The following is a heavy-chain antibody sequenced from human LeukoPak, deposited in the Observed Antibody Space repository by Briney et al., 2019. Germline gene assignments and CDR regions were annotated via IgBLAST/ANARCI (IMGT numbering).Heavy chain of an antibody. D-gene: IGHD2-21*01. CDR3: TNRGVTYSGPKYYFDS. J-gene: IGHJ4*02. V-gene: IGHV3-23*01. Sequence: GGSLRLSCAASGFTFSSYAMSWVRQAPGKGLEWVSSSGSGGSTYYADSVKGRFTISRDKSTNTLYLQMNSLRAEDTAVYYCTNRGVTYSGPKYYFDSWGQGTLVTVSS. CDR2: SGSGGST. CDR1: GFTFSSYA.